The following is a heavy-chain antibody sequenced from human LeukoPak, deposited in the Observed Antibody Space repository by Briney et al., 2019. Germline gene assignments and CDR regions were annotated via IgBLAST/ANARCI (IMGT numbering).Heavy chain of an antibody. CDR3: ARDGTYCSGGSCYQWFDP. CDR1: GYTFTSYG. J-gene: IGHJ5*02. V-gene: IGHV1-18*01. CDR2: ISAYNGNT. D-gene: IGHD2-15*01. Sequence: GASVKASCKASGYTFTSYGISWVRQAPGQGLEWMGWISAYNGNTNYAQKLQGRVTMTTDTSTSTAYMELRSLRSDDTAVYYCARDGTYCSGGSCYQWFDPWGQGTLVTVSS.